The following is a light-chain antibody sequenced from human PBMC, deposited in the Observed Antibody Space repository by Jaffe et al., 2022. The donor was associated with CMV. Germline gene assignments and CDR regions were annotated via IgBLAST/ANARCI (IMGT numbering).Light chain of an antibody. Sequence: SSELTQDPAVSVALGQTVRITCQGDSLRTYSANWYQQKPGQAPVLVMNHKNNRPSGIPDRFFGSTSGKTTSLTITGTQAEDEADYYCSSRDNSGDHVVFGGGTKVTVL. CDR3: SSRDNSGDHVV. CDR2: HKN. J-gene: IGLJ2*01. V-gene: IGLV3-19*01. CDR1: SLRTYS.